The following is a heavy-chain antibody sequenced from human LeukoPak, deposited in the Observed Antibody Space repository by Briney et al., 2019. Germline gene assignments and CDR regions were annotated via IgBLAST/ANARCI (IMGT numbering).Heavy chain of an antibody. J-gene: IGHJ4*02. CDR3: AKTVTRPWELLEGFFDY. D-gene: IGHD1-26*01. CDR1: GFTFSSYA. CDR2: ISGSGGST. Sequence: GGSLRLSCAASGFTFSSYAMSWVRQAPGKGLEWVSAISGSGGSTYYADSVKGRFTISRDNSKNTLYLQMNSLRAEDTAVYYCAKTVTRPWELLEGFFDYWGQGTLVTVSS. V-gene: IGHV3-23*01.